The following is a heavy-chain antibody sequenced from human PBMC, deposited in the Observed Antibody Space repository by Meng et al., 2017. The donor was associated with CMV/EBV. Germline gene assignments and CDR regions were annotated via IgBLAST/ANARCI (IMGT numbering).Heavy chain of an antibody. CDR2: ISYDGSNK. CDR3: ARGSVAGFDY. D-gene: IGHD6-19*01. Sequence: QVRLVGAGGGVVQPGRSLILFCAASGFTFSSYAMHWVRQAPGKGLEWVAVISYDGSNKYYADSVKGRFTISRDNSKNTLYLQMNSLRAEDTAVYYCARGSVAGFDYWGQGTLVTVSS. CDR1: GFTFSSYA. V-gene: IGHV3-30-3*01. J-gene: IGHJ4*02.